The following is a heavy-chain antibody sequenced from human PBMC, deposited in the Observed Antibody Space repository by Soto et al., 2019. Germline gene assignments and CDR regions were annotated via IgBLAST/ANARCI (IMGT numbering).Heavy chain of an antibody. J-gene: IGHJ6*02. CDR1: GGSVSSGSYY. V-gene: IGHV4-61*01. Sequence: QVPLQESGPGLVKPSETLSLTCTVSGGSVSSGSYYWSWIRQPPGKGLEWIAYIYYSGSTNYNPSLNSRVTMSVDTPKNQLSLRLSSVTAADTAVYYCARRWDYNYGMDVWGQGTTVTVSS. CDR2: IYYSGST. D-gene: IGHD1-26*01. CDR3: ARRWDYNYGMDV.